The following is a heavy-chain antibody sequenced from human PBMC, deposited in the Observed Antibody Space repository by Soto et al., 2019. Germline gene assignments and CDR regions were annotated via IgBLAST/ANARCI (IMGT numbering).Heavy chain of an antibody. Sequence: QVQLVESGGGVVQPGRSLRLSCAASGFTFSSYGMHWVRQAPGKGLEWVAVISYDGSNKYYADSVKGRFTISRDNSKNPLYLQMNSLRAEDTAVYYCAKGSSGWSRWGQGTLVTVSS. J-gene: IGHJ4*02. D-gene: IGHD6-19*01. CDR2: ISYDGSNK. CDR3: AKGSSGWSR. CDR1: GFTFSSYG. V-gene: IGHV3-30*18.